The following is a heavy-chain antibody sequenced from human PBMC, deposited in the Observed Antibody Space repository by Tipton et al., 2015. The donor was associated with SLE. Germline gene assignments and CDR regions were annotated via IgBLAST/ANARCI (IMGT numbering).Heavy chain of an antibody. CDR1: GGSINSYY. Sequence: TLSLTCTVSGGSINSYYWSWIRQPPGKGLEWIGYIYYSGSTNYNPSLKSRVTISVDTSKDQFSLKLSSVTTADTAVYYCARESEGFDSWGQGIRVPVSS. CDR2: IYYSGST. CDR3: ARESEGFDS. V-gene: IGHV4-59*13. J-gene: IGHJ4*02.